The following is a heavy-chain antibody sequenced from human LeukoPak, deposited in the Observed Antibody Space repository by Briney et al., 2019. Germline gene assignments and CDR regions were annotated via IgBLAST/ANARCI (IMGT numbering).Heavy chain of an antibody. V-gene: IGHV3-30-3*01. D-gene: IGHD3-10*01. Sequence: GRSLRLSCAASGFTFSSYAMHWVRQAPGKGLEWVAVISYDGSNKYHADSVKGRFTISRDNSKKSLYLQMNSLRAEDTALYYCARDPVSIGSRMNSDYWGQGTLVTVSS. CDR1: GFTFSSYA. CDR2: ISYDGSNK. J-gene: IGHJ4*02. CDR3: ARDPVSIGSRMNSDY.